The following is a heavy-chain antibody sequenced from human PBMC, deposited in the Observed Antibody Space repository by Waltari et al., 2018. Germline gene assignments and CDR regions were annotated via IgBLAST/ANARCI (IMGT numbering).Heavy chain of an antibody. J-gene: IGHJ4*02. CDR2: IYHSGST. D-gene: IGHD1-26*01. Sequence: QVQLQESGPGLVKPSETLSLTCAVSGYSISSGYYWGWIRQPPGKGLEWIGSIYHSGSTYYNPSLKSRVTISVDTSKNQFSLKLSSVTAADTAVYYCARGVGATISNWGQGTLVTVSS. V-gene: IGHV4-38-2*01. CDR3: ARGVGATISN. CDR1: GYSISSGYY.